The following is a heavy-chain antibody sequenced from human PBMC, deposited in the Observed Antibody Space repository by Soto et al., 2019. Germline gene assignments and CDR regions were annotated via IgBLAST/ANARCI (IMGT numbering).Heavy chain of an antibody. CDR3: ARVGTRVAAPEFAFDI. J-gene: IGHJ3*02. V-gene: IGHV3-7*01. CDR1: GFTFSSYW. Sequence: GGSLRLSCAASGFTFSSYWMSWVRQAPGKGLEWVANIKQDGSEKYYVDSVKDRFTISRDNAKNSLYLQMNSLRAEDTAVYYCARVGTRVAAPEFAFDIWGQGTMVTVSS. CDR2: IKQDGSEK. D-gene: IGHD6-6*01.